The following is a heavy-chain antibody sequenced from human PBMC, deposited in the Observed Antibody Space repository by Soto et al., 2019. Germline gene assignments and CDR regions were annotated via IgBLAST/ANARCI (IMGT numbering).Heavy chain of an antibody. V-gene: IGHV4-59*12. CDR2: IYYSGST. CDR3: ARSYGDYINFDY. D-gene: IGHD4-17*01. CDR1: GGSISSYY. Sequence: SETLSLTCTVSGGSISSYYWSWIRQPPGKGLEWIGYIYYSGSTDYNPSLKSRVTISVDTSKNQFSLKLSSVTAADTAVYYCARSYGDYINFDYWGQGTLVTVSS. J-gene: IGHJ4*02.